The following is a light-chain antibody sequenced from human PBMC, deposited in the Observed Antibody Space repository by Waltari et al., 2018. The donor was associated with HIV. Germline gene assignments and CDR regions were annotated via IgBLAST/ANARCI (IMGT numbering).Light chain of an antibody. CDR1: SSDIGYYDY. CDR2: EVT. CDR3: SSYTRRGTVV. V-gene: IGLV2-14*01. Sequence: QSALTQPASVSGSPGQSIVLPCTAISSDIGYYDYVSWYQQYPGQAPKALIYEVTSRPSGTSSRFSGSKSATTAFLAISKLQTNDEADYFCSSYTRRGTVVFGGGTRLTVL. J-gene: IGLJ2*01.